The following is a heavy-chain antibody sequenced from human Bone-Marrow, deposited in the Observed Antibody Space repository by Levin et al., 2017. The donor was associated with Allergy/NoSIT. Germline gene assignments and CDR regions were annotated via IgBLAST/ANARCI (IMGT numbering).Heavy chain of an antibody. Sequence: SETLSLTCAVYGGSFSGYYWSWIRQPPGKGLEWIGEINHSGSTNYNPSLKSRVTISVDTSKNQFSLKLSSVTAADTAVYYCARIAMTTRIDYWGQGTLVTVSS. CDR1: GGSFSGYY. CDR2: INHSGST. J-gene: IGHJ4*02. V-gene: IGHV4-34*01. CDR3: ARIAMTTRIDY. D-gene: IGHD4-11*01.